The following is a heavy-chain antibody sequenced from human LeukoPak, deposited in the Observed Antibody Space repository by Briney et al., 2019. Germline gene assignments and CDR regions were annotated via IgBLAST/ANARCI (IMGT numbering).Heavy chain of an antibody. CDR2: INSDGNST. J-gene: IGHJ2*01. D-gene: IGHD6-19*01. CDR1: GFTFSSYW. V-gene: IGHV3-74*01. CDR3: ARPPYSSGSFDL. Sequence: GGSLRLSCAASGFTFSSYWMHWVRQAPGKGLVWVSRINSDGNSTIYADSVKGRFTIPRDNAKNTLYLQMNSLRAEDTAVYYCARPPYSSGSFDLWGRGTLVTVSS.